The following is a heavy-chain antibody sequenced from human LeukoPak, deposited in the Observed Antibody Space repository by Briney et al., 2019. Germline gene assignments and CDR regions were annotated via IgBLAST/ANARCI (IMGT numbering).Heavy chain of an antibody. J-gene: IGHJ4*02. CDR2: IYYSGST. Sequence: SETLSLTCTVSGGSISSYYWSWIRQPPGKGLEWIGYIYYSGSTNYNPSLKGRVTISVDTSKNQFSLKLSSVTAADTAVYYCARHGRWGPFYFDYWGQGTLVTVSS. CDR1: GGSISSYY. CDR3: ARHGRWGPFYFDY. V-gene: IGHV4-59*08. D-gene: IGHD2-21*02.